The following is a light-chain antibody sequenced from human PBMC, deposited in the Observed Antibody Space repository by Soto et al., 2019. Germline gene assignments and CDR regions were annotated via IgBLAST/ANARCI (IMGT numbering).Light chain of an antibody. V-gene: IGLV1-40*01. CDR3: QSYDSSLTSHV. J-gene: IGLJ1*01. CDR2: GNN. CDR1: SSNIGTGYD. Sequence: QSVLTQPPSVSGAPGQRVTISCSGGSSNIGTGYDVHWYQHLPGTAPKLLIYGNNNRPSGVPDRFSGSKSATSASLAITGLQVEDEADYYCQSYDSSLTSHVFGTGTKGTVL.